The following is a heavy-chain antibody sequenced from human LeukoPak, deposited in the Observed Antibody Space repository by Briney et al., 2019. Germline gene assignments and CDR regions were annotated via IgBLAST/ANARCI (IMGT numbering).Heavy chain of an antibody. Sequence: PSETLSLTCTVSGGSISSYYWSWIRQPAGKGLEWIGRIHTSGSTNYNPSLKSRITMSVDTSKNQFSLKLSSVTAADTAVYYCARGKVVAGTPGQNSWDCWGQGTLVTVSS. V-gene: IGHV4-4*07. J-gene: IGHJ4*02. CDR1: GGSISSYY. CDR3: ARGKVVAGTPGQNSWDC. D-gene: IGHD6-19*01. CDR2: IHTSGST.